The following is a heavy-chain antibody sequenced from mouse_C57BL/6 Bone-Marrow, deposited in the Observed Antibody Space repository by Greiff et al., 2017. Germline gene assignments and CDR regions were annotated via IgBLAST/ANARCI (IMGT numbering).Heavy chain of an antibody. Sequence: QVHVKQSGAELVRPGSSVKLSCKASGYTFTSYWMHWVKQRPIQGLEWIGNIDPSDSETHYNQKFKDKATLTVDKSSSTAYMQLSSLTSEDSAVYYCARPLYYYGSSSWYFDVWGTGTTVTVSS. CDR2: IDPSDSET. J-gene: IGHJ1*03. CDR1: GYTFTSYW. V-gene: IGHV1-52*01. CDR3: ARPLYYYGSSSWYFDV. D-gene: IGHD1-1*01.